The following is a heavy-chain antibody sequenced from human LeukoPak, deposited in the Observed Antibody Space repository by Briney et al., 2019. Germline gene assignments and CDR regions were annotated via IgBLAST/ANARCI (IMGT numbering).Heavy chain of an antibody. CDR2: ISSSGSTI. D-gene: IGHD6-6*01. CDR3: ARDSGSSSSSAFDI. V-gene: IGHV3-11*04. J-gene: IGHJ3*02. CDR1: GFTFSDYY. Sequence: GGSLRLSCAASGFTFSDYYMSWIRQAPGKGLEWVSYISSSGSTIYYADSVKGRFTISRDKAKNSLYLQMNSLRAEDTAVYYCARDSGSSSSSAFDIWGQGTMVTVSS.